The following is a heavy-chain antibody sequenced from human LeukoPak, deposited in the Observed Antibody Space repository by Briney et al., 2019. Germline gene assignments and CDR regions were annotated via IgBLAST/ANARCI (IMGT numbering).Heavy chain of an antibody. V-gene: IGHV3-21*01. CDR1: GFTFSSYS. CDR2: ITTSSTYI. J-gene: IGHJ3*02. CDR3: VRDRRDYYGAFDI. Sequence: GGSLRLSCVASGFTFSSYSMNWVRQAPGKGLEWVSSITTSSTYIYYADSVRGRFTISRDNAKNSLYLEMNSLRAEDTAVYYCVRDRRDYYGAFDIWGQGTMVTVSS. D-gene: IGHD3-10*01.